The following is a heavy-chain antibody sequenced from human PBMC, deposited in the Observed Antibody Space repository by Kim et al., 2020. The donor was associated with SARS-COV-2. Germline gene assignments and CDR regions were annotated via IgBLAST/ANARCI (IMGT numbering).Heavy chain of an antibody. D-gene: IGHD6-19*01. CDR2: T. V-gene: IGHV4-4*09. CDR3: ARFSSGWLFDY. J-gene: IGHJ4*02. Sequence: TNYNPSLKSRGTISVDTSKNQFSLKLSSVTAADTAVYYCARFSSGWLFDYWGQGTLVTVSS.